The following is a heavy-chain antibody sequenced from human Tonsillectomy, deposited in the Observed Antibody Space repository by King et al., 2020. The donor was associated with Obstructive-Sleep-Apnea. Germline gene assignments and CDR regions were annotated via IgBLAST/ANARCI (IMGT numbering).Heavy chain of an antibody. D-gene: IGHD6-19*01. Sequence: VQLVESGGGVVQPGRSLRLSCAAPGFTFSSYPMHWVRQAPGKGLEWVAVISYDGSNKYYADSVKGRFTISRDNSKNTMYLQMHSLRVEDTAVYYCARDSKMAGTFDYWGQGTLVTVSS. CDR3: ARDSKMAGTFDY. J-gene: IGHJ4*02. CDR2: ISYDGSNK. V-gene: IGHV3-30-3*01. CDR1: GFTFSSYP.